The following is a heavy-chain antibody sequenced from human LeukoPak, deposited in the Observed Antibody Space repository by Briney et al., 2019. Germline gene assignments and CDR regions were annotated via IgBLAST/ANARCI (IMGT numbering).Heavy chain of an antibody. Sequence: GGSLRLSRAASGFTFSCYSMTWVRQAPGKGLEWVSSISSSSRDIQYTDSVGGRFTISRDNAKNSLYLQMNSLRAEDTAMYYCARVYSSSWYFFDYWGQGTLVTVSS. CDR3: ARVYSSSWYFFDY. CDR2: ISSSSRDI. D-gene: IGHD6-13*01. J-gene: IGHJ4*02. CDR1: GFTFSCYS. V-gene: IGHV3-21*06.